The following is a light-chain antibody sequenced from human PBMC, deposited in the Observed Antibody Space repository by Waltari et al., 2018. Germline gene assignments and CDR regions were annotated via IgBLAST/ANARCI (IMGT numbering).Light chain of an antibody. CDR1: SGINVGTYK. CDR2: YKSDSDR. Sequence: QAVLTQPASLSASPGASASLTCTLRSGINVGTYKIYWYQHKPGGPPQFLLNYKSDSDRLRGSGVPGRFSGSKDASANAGILLISGLQSEDEADYYCMIWHSNTWVFGGGTKLTVL. CDR3: MIWHSNTWV. V-gene: IGLV5-45*01. J-gene: IGLJ3*02.